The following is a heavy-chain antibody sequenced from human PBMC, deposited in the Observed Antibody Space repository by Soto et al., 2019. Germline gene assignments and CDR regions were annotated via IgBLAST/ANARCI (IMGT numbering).Heavy chain of an antibody. CDR1: GFTFSNAW. J-gene: IGHJ3*02. D-gene: IGHD3-22*01. V-gene: IGHV3-15*01. CDR3: TTGFYYDSSGLWAFDI. Sequence: GSLRLSCAASGFTFSNAWMSWVRQAPGKGLEWVGRIKSKTDGGTTDYAAPVKGRFTISRDDSKNTLYLQMNSLKTEDTAVYYCTTGFYYDSSGLWAFDIWGQGTMVTVSS. CDR2: IKSKTDGGTT.